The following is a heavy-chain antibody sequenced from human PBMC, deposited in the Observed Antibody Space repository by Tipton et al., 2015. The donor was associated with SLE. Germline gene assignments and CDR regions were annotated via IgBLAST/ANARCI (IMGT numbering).Heavy chain of an antibody. J-gene: IGHJ4*02. CDR2: IYYSGST. CDR1: GGSISSYY. D-gene: IGHD3-10*01. Sequence: LRLSCTVSGGSISSYYWSWIRQPPGKGLEWIGYIYYSGSTNYNPSLKSRVTISVDTSNNQFSLKLSSVTAAVTAMYYCARLSGSGSYYFSDYWGQGTLVTVSS. CDR3: ARLSGSGSYYFSDY. V-gene: IGHV4-59*08.